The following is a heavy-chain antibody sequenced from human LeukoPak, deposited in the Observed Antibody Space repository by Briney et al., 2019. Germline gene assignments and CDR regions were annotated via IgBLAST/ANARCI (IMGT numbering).Heavy chain of an antibody. CDR3: ARVSGGGGRPPRRHRRETPGYYMDV. CDR1: GGTFSSYA. V-gene: IGHV1-69*13. J-gene: IGHJ6*03. CDR2: ITPNFGPA. D-gene: IGHD1-26*01. Sequence: SVKLSCKASGGTFSSYAISWVRHAPAQGLECMGGITPNFGPANYAQKFGGRVKITADESKSTHYIALSSLRSEDTAVYYCARVSGGGGRPPRRHRRETPGYYMDVWGKGTTVTVSS.